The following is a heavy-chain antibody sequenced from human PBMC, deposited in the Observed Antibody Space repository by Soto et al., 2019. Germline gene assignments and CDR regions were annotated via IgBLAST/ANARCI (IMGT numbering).Heavy chain of an antibody. CDR3: ARGGSSSLAY. V-gene: IGHV1-2*02. CDR1: GYTFTGYY. Sequence: QVQLVQSGAEVKKPGASVKVSCKASGYTFTGYYMHWVRQAPGQGPEWMGWINPNSGGTTYAQKFQGRFTVTRDPPITTPYMELSSLRSDDTAVYYCARGGSSSLAYWGQGPLSPSPQ. CDR2: INPNSGGT. D-gene: IGHD6-6*01. J-gene: IGHJ4*02.